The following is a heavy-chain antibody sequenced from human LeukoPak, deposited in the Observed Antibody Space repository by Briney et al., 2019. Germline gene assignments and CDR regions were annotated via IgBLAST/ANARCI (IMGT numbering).Heavy chain of an antibody. D-gene: IGHD3-9*01. CDR2: ISSSSSYT. Sequence: GGSLRLSCAASGFTFSDNYMSWIHQAPGKGLEWVSYISSSSSYTNYADSVKGRFTISRDNAKNSLYLQMNSLRAADTAVYYCARGYDYDILTGYYYPPDFDYWGQGTLVTVSS. CDR1: GFTFSDNY. J-gene: IGHJ4*02. CDR3: ARGYDYDILTGYYYPPDFDY. V-gene: IGHV3-11*05.